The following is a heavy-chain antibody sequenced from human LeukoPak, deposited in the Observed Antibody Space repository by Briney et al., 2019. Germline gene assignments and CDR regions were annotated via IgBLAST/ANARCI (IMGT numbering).Heavy chain of an antibody. Sequence: GASVKVSCKASGYTFTGYYMHWARQAPGQGLEWMGWINPNSGGTNYAQKFQGRVTMTRDTSISTAYMELSRLRSDDTAFYYCARKLYYYDSSGPSGWFDPWGQGTLVTVSS. V-gene: IGHV1-2*02. CDR1: GYTFTGYY. J-gene: IGHJ5*02. D-gene: IGHD3-22*01. CDR3: ARKLYYYDSSGPSGWFDP. CDR2: INPNSGGT.